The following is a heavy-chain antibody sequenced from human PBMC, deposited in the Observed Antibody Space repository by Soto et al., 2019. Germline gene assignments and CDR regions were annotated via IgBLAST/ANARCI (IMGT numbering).Heavy chain of an antibody. J-gene: IGHJ5*02. Sequence: GGSLRLSCAASGFTFSSYAMSWVRQAPGKGLEWVSAISGSGGSTYYADSVKGRFTISRDNSKNTLYLQMNSLRAEDTAVYYCAKDGVDTAMDYTCFAPWGQGTLVTVSS. CDR3: AKDGVDTAMDYTCFAP. V-gene: IGHV3-23*01. CDR1: GFTFSSYA. D-gene: IGHD5-18*01. CDR2: ISGSGGST.